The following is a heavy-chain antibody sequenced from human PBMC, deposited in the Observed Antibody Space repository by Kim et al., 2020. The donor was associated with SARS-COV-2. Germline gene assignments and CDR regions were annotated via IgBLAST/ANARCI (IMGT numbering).Heavy chain of an antibody. CDR1: GGSISSSIYY. J-gene: IGHJ4*02. D-gene: IGHD3-10*01. CDR3: ARQGGFMVRGVAPHFDY. Sequence: SETLSLTCTVSGGSISSSIYYWCWIRQPPGKGLEWIGSIYYSGSTYYNPSLKSRVTISVDTSKNQFSLKLSSVTAADTAVYYCARQGGFMVRGVAPHFDYWGQGTLVTVSS. V-gene: IGHV4-39*01. CDR2: IYYSGST.